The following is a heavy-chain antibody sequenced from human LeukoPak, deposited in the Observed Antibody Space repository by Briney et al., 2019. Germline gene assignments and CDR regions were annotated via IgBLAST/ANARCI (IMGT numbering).Heavy chain of an antibody. CDR2: INHSGST. V-gene: IGHV4-34*01. Sequence: SETLSLTCAVYGGSFSGYYWSWIRQPPGKGLEWIGEINHSGSTNYNPSLKSRVTILVDTSKNQFSLKMSSVTAAGTAVYYFAIVIVRLSPRSGWFDPWGQGTLVTVSS. D-gene: IGHD2/OR15-2a*01. J-gene: IGHJ5*02. CDR3: AIVIVRLSPRSGWFDP. CDR1: GGSFSGYY.